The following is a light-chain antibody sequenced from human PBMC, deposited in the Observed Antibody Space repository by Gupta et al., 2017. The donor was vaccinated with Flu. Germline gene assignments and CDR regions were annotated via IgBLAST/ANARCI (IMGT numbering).Light chain of an antibody. CDR1: QSVAGSY. V-gene: IGKV3-20*01. CDR3: QQYGRAPFT. J-gene: IGKJ3*01. CDR2: DAS. Sequence: ERATLSCRASQSVAGSYLAWYQQKPGQAPRLLLYDASSRATGIPDRFSGSGSGTDFTLTIRRLEPEDFAVYYCQQYGRAPFTFGPGTKVDIK.